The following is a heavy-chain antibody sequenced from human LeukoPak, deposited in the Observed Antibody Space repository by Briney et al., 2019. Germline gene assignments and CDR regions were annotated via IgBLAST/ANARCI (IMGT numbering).Heavy chain of an antibody. CDR1: GFTLRYNH. D-gene: IGHD6-19*01. V-gene: IGHV3-66*01. Sequence: GGSLRLSRAASGFTLRYNHMRWVRPAPGEGVGLGSVIYSGGSTYYADSVKGRFTISRDNSKNTLYLQMNSLRAEDTAVYYCAMQVAVAGTPPYDYWGQGTLVTVSS. CDR3: AMQVAVAGTPPYDY. CDR2: IYSGGST. J-gene: IGHJ4*02.